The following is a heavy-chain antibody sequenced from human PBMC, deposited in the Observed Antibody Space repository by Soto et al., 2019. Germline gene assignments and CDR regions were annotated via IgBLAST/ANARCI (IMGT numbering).Heavy chain of an antibody. CDR3: AKRFTLFGEVKLSPDFDY. V-gene: IGHV3-23*01. J-gene: IGHJ4*02. CDR1: GFTFSSHA. CDR2: ISYSGTTT. D-gene: IGHD3-3*01. Sequence: EVQLLESGGGLVQPAGSLRLSCAASGFTFSSHAMSWVRQAPGKGLEWVSAISYSGTTTYYAESVKGRFTISRDNSKNTLYLQMNSLRGEDTAIYYCAKRFTLFGEVKLSPDFDYWGQGTLVTVSS.